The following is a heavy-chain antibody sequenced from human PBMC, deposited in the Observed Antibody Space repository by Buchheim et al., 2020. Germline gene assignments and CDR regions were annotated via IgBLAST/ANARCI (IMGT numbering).Heavy chain of an antibody. V-gene: IGHV3-30*18. CDR2: ISYDGSNK. D-gene: IGHD6-19*01. CDR1: GFTFSSYG. Sequence: QVQLVESGGGVVQPGRSLRLSCAASGFTFSSYGMHWVRQAPGKGLEWVAVISYDGSNKYSADSVKGRLTISRDNSKNTLYLQMNSLRAEDTAVYYCAKDQDFRIAVAGLDYWGQGTL. J-gene: IGHJ4*02. CDR3: AKDQDFRIAVAGLDY.